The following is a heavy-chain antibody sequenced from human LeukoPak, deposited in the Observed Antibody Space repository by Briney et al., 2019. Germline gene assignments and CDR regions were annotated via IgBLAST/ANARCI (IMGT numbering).Heavy chain of an antibody. CDR2: IKSKTDGGTI. CDR3: ITDSVITMVRGVNVAVTDY. J-gene: IGHJ4*02. CDR1: GFTFSNTW. V-gene: IGHV3-15*01. D-gene: IGHD3-10*01. Sequence: PGGSLRLSCSASGFTFSNTWMSWVRQAPGKGLEWVGRIKSKTDGGTIDYTAPVKGRFTISRDDSKNTLYLQMNSLKTEDTAVYYCITDSVITMVRGVNVAVTDYWGQGTLVTVSS.